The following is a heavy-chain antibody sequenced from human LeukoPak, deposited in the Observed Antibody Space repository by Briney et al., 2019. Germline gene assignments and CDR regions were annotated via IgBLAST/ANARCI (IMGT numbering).Heavy chain of an antibody. D-gene: IGHD6-6*01. CDR2: INHSGST. V-gene: IGHV4-34*01. CDR3: CHSHYSSSSHDY. CDR1: GGSFSGYY. J-gene: IGHJ4*02. Sequence: NASHTLSLTCAVDGGSFSGYYWSCIRHPPGKWLELIGEINHSGSTNYTPPLKSRINISVDKSKYQLYLKLSSVTAADTAVYYCCHSHYSSSSHDYWGQGTLVTVSS.